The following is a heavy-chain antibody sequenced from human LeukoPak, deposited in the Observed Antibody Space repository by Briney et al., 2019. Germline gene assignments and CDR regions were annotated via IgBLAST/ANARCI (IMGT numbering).Heavy chain of an antibody. CDR2: ISSSSSYT. V-gene: IGHV3-11*06. J-gene: IGHJ4*02. Sequence: GGSLRLSCAASGFTFSDYYMSWIRQAPGKGLEWVSYISSSSSYTNYADSVEGRFTISRDNAKNSLYLQMNSLRAEDTAVYYCARAGTGYFTVGGNFDYWGQGTLVTVSS. CDR1: GFTFSDYY. CDR3: ARAGTGYFTVGGNFDY. D-gene: IGHD3/OR15-3a*01.